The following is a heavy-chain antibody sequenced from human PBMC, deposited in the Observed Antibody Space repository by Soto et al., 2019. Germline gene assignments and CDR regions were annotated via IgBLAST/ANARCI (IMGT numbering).Heavy chain of an antibody. CDR3: AKDNNVGATPDWYDP. J-gene: IGHJ5*02. CDR1: GFTFSSYA. CDR2: ISGSGATT. D-gene: IGHD1-26*01. Sequence: VQLLESGGGLVQPGGSLRLSCTASGFTFSSYAMSWVRQAPGKGLEWVSAISGSGATTNYADSVKGRFTISRDNSKNTLYLQMISLRAEDTAVYYCAKDNNVGATPDWYDPWGQGTLVTVSS. V-gene: IGHV3-23*01.